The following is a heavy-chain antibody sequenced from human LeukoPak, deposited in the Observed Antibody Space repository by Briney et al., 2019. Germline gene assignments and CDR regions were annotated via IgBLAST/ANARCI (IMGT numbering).Heavy chain of an antibody. J-gene: IGHJ3*02. Sequence: KPSETLSLTCTGSGGSISSHYWSWIRQPPGKGLEWIGCIYYSGSTNYNPSLKSRVTISVDTSKNQFSLKLSSVTAADTAVYYCARHSEYYDSSGYYFDAFDIWGQGTMVTVSS. CDR3: ARHSEYYDSSGYYFDAFDI. D-gene: IGHD3-22*01. CDR1: GGSISSHY. CDR2: IYYSGST. V-gene: IGHV4-59*11.